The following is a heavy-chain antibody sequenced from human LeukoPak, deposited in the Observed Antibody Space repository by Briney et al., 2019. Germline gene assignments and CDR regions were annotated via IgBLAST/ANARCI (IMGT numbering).Heavy chain of an antibody. CDR2: MNPNSGNT. D-gene: IGHD3-22*01. V-gene: IGHV1-8*02. CDR3: ARGLRDSSGREYFQH. Sequence: ASVKVSCKASGGTFSSYAINWVRQATGQGLEWMGWMNPNSGNTGYAQKFQGRVTMTRNTSISTAYMELSSLRSEDTAVYYCARGLRDSSGREYFQHWGQGTLVTVSS. CDR1: GGTFSSYA. J-gene: IGHJ1*01.